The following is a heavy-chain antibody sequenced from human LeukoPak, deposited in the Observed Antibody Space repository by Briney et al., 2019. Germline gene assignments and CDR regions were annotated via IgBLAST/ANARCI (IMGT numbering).Heavy chain of an antibody. CDR3: ARGLRLYSSSWDDY. CDR2: MNPNSGNT. D-gene: IGHD6-13*01. V-gene: IGHV1-8*01. CDR1: GYTFTSYD. Sequence: ASVKVSCKASGYTFTSYDINWVRQATGQGLEWMGWMNPNSGNTGYAQKFQGRVTMTRNTSISTAYMELSSLRAEDTAVYYCARGLRLYSSSWDDYWGQGTLVTVSS. J-gene: IGHJ4*02.